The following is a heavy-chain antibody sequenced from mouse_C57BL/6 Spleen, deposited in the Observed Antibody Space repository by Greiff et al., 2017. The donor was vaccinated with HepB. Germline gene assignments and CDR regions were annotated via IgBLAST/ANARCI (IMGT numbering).Heavy chain of an antibody. CDR2: IDPSDSYT. CDR3: ARNGVYYFDY. V-gene: IGHV1-50*01. CDR1: GYTFTSYW. Sequence: VQLQQSGAELVKPGASVKLSCKASGYTFTSYWMQWVKQRPGQGLEWIGEIDPSDSYTNYNQKFKGKATLTVDTSSSTAYMQLSSLTSEDSAVYYCARNGVYYFDYWGQGTTLTVSS. J-gene: IGHJ2*01.